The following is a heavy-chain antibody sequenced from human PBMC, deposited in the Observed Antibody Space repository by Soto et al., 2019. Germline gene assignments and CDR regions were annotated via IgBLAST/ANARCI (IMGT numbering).Heavy chain of an antibody. V-gene: IGHV4-34*01. D-gene: IGHD3-3*01. J-gene: IGHJ4*02. CDR3: ARGSRSTIFGVVIDY. CDR1: GGSFSGYY. Sequence: QVQLQQWGAGLLKPSETLSLTCAVYGGSFSGYYWSWIRQHPGKGLEWIGEINHSGSTNYNPSLQSRVTISVDTSKNQFSLKLSSVTAADTAVYYCARGSRSTIFGVVIDYWGQGTLVTVSS. CDR2: INHSGST.